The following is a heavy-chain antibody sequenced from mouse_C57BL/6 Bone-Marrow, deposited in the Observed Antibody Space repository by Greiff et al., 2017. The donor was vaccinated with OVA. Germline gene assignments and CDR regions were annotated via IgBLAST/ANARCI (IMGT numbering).Heavy chain of an antibody. J-gene: IGHJ2*01. Sequence: EVQLQQSGAELVKPGASVKLSCTASGFNIKDYYMHWVKQRTEPGLEWLGRIAPEDGETKYATKVQRKATITADTSANTAYLQLSSLTSEDTAVYYCANDYYGSRYYLDYWGQGTTLTVSS. D-gene: IGHD1-1*01. CDR1: GFNIKDYY. V-gene: IGHV14-2*01. CDR2: IAPEDGET. CDR3: ANDYYGSRYYLDY.